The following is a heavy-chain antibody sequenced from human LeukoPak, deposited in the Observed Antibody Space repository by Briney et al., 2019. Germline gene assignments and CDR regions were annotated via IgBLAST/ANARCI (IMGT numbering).Heavy chain of an antibody. J-gene: IGHJ4*02. D-gene: IGHD2-2*01. V-gene: IGHV3-23*01. CDR2: ISRGGDST. Sequence: GGSLRLSCTASGFTFSDYSMSSVRPPPGAGLECVSAISRGGDSTTDADSVQGRFTIYRDNYKRTLYLQMNGLTAEDTALYYCARRLVTAGITDFFDSWGQGTLVSVSS. CDR3: ARRLVTAGITDFFDS. CDR1: GFTFSDYS.